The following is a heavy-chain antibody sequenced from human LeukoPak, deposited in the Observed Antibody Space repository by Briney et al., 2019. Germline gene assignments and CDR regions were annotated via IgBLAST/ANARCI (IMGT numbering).Heavy chain of an antibody. Sequence: GGSLRLSCAASGFTFSSYGMHWVRQAPGKGLEWVAFIRYDGSNKYYADSVKGRFTISRDNSKNTLYLQMNSLRAEDTAVYYCARHTITMVRGVLYYFDYRGQGTLVTVSS. CDR2: IRYDGSNK. J-gene: IGHJ4*02. V-gene: IGHV3-30*02. CDR3: ARHTITMVRGVLYYFDY. D-gene: IGHD3-10*01. CDR1: GFTFSSYG.